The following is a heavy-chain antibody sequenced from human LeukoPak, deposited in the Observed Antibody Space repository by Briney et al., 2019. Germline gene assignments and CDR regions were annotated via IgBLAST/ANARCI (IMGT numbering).Heavy chain of an antibody. J-gene: IGHJ3*02. CDR2: IYDSGST. CDR1: GGSIRSSYYY. D-gene: IGHD6-13*01. Sequence: SETLSLTCTVSGGSIRSSYYYWGWIRQPPGTGLEWIGSIYDSGSTYYNPSLKSRVTISVDTSKNQFSLKLTSVTTEDTAVYFCARYQLVPGYSDAFDIWGQGTLVTVSS. V-gene: IGHV4-39*07. CDR3: ARYQLVPGYSDAFDI.